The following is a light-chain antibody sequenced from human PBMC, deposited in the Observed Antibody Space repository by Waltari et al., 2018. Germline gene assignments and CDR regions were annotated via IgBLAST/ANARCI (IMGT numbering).Light chain of an antibody. CDR3: CSYAGSYVV. CDR1: SSDVGCYNY. J-gene: IGLJ2*01. CDR2: DVS. V-gene: IGLV2-11*01. Sequence: QSALTQPRSVSGSPGQSVTISCTGTSSDVGCYNYVSWYQQHPGKAPKRMIYDVSKRPSGVTDRFSGSKSGTTASLTISVLQAEDEADYYCCSYAGSYVVFGGGTKLTVL.